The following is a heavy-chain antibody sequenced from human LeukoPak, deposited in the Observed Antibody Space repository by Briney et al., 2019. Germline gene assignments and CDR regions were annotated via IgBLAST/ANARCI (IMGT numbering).Heavy chain of an antibody. CDR1: GFTFSSYW. CDR3: ARDSPCSGGSCFSNWFDP. CDR2: INGDGSET. J-gene: IGHJ5*02. Sequence: GGSLRLSCGASGFTFSSYWMSWVRQAPGKGLEWVANINGDGSETNYVDSVKGRFTISRDNAKDSLYLQMNSLRAEDTAVYYCARDSPCSGGSCFSNWFDPWGQGTLVTVSS. D-gene: IGHD2-15*01. V-gene: IGHV3-7*01.